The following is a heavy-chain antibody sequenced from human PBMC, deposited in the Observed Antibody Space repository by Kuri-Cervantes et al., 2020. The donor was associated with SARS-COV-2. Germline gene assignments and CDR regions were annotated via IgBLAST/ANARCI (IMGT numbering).Heavy chain of an antibody. Sequence: ESLKISRTVSGGSISSSSYYWGWIRQPPGKGLEWIGSIYYSGSTYYNPSLKSRVTISVDTSKNQFSLKLSSVTAADTAVYYCARVRVGSSRPVDYWGQGTLVTVSS. CDR2: IYYSGST. D-gene: IGHD6-13*01. V-gene: IGHV4-39*01. J-gene: IGHJ4*02. CDR3: ARVRVGSSRPVDY. CDR1: GGSISSSSYY.